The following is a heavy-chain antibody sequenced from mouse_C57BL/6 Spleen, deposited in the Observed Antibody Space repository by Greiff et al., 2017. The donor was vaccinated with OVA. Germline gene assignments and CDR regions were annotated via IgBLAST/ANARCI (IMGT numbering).Heavy chain of an antibody. CDR1: GYSITSGYY. J-gene: IGHJ4*01. V-gene: IGHV3-6*01. Sequence: VQLQESGPGLVKPSQSLSLTCSVTGYSITSGYYWNWIRQFPGNKLEWMGYISYDGSNNYNPSLKNRISITRDTSKNQFFLKLNSVTTEDTATYYCAREDSKRAMDYWGQGTSVTVSS. CDR2: ISYDGSN. D-gene: IGHD2-5*01. CDR3: AREDSKRAMDY.